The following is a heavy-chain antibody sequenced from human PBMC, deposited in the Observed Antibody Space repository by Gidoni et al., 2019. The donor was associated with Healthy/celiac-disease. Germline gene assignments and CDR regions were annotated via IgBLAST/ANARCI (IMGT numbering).Heavy chain of an antibody. D-gene: IGHD5-18*01. J-gene: IGHJ2*01. V-gene: IGHV3-48*01. CDR1: GFTFSSYS. CDR2: IISSSSTI. Sequence: EVQLVESGGGLVQPGGSLRLSCAASGFTFSSYSMNWVRQAPGKGLEWVSYIISSSSTIYYADSVKGRFTISRDNAKNSRYLQMNSLRAEDTAVYYCAREGPPNTAMDDDWYFDLWGRGTLVTVSS. CDR3: AREGPPNTAMDDDWYFDL.